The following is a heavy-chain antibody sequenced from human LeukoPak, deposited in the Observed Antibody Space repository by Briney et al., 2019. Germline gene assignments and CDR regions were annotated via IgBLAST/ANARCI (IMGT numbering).Heavy chain of an antibody. CDR1: GGTFSSYA. J-gene: IGHJ4*02. CDR2: IIPIFGTA. CDR3: ARGDSSGYYYFDY. D-gene: IGHD3-22*01. Sequence: AASVKVSCKASGGTFSSYAISWVRQAPGQGLEWMGGIIPIFGTANYAQKFQGRVTITADESTSTAYMELSSLRSEDTAVYYCARGDSSGYYYFDYWGQGTLVTVSS. V-gene: IGHV1-69*13.